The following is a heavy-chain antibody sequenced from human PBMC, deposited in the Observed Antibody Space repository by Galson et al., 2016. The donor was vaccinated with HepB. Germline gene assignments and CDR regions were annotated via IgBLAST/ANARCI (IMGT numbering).Heavy chain of an antibody. Sequence: SETLSLTCSVSGGSIRSTSYYWGWIRQPPGKGLEWIGSIYYSGRTYYKQSLKSRVTISLDTSKNQFALRLTSVAAADTAVYYCARQGRVLLWIGDLPSDSTAMDVWGQGTTVIVSS. CDR3: ARQGRVLLWIGDLPSDSTAMDV. D-gene: IGHD3-10*01. CDR2: IYYSGRT. CDR1: GGSIRSTSYY. V-gene: IGHV4-39*01. J-gene: IGHJ6*02.